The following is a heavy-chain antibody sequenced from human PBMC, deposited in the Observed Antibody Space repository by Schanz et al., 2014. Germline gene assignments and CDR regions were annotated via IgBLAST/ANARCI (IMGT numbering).Heavy chain of an antibody. V-gene: IGHV1-18*01. J-gene: IGHJ4*02. CDR1: GYTFTAYG. CDR2: ISAQTGDT. Sequence: VQSVHSGTEVQKLGASVKVSCQTSGYTFTAYGINWVRQAPGQGLEWIGWISAQTGDTRYAQKMQGRVTMTTDTSTSTTYMELRSLRSDDTAVYYWARGVYSSGWYDRDIAHIDYWGQGTLVTVSS. D-gene: IGHD6-19*01. CDR3: ARGVYSSGWYDRDIAHIDY.